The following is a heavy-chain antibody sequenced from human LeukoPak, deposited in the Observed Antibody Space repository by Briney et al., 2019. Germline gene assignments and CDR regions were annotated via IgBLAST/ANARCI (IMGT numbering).Heavy chain of an antibody. D-gene: IGHD2-2*01. J-gene: IGHJ6*02. CDR1: GFTFSFCS. CDR3: ARDCTSATCYSGLDV. CDR2: ISSSRSGSKSYI. Sequence: PGGSLRLSCVASGFTFSFCSMNWVRQAPGKGLEWVSSISSSRSGSKSYIYYADSVKGRFTVSRDNAKNSLYLQMNSLRAEHTAVYYCARDCTSATCYSGLDVWGQGTTVTVSS. V-gene: IGHV3-21*06.